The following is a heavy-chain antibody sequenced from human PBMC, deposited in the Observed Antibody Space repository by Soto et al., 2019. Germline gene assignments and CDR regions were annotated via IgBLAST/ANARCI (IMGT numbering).Heavy chain of an antibody. CDR3: ARRSAQPGGYYYYGMDV. CDR2: IYPGDSDT. CDR1: GYSFTSYW. Sequence: GESLKISCKVSGYSFTSYWIGWVRQMPGKGLEWMGIIYPGDSDTRYSPSFQGQVTISADKSISTAYLQWSSLKASDTAMYYCARRSAQPGGYYYYGMDVWGQGTTVTVSS. J-gene: IGHJ6*02. V-gene: IGHV5-51*01. D-gene: IGHD5-18*01.